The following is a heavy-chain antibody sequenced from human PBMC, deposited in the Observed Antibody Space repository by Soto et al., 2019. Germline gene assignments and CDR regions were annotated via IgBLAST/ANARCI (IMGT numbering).Heavy chain of an antibody. V-gene: IGHV4-31*03. D-gene: IGHD6-13*01. Sequence: QVQLQESGPGLVKPSQTLSLTCTVSGGSISSGGYYWSWIRQHPGKGPEWIGYIYYSGSTYYNPSLKSRVTISVDTSKNQFSLKLSSVTAADTAVYYCARTIAAAGHDAFDIWGQGTMVTVSS. J-gene: IGHJ3*02. CDR3: ARTIAAAGHDAFDI. CDR2: IYYSGST. CDR1: GGSISSGGYY.